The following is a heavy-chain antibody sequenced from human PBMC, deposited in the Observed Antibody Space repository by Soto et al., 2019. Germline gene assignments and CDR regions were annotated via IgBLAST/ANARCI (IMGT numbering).Heavy chain of an antibody. CDR2: IYYSGDT. J-gene: IGHJ4*02. CDR1: GDSISSGAYY. V-gene: IGHV4-31*03. Sequence: QVQLQESGPGLVKPSQTLSLTCTVSGDSISSGAYYWSWIRQRPGKGLEWIGYIYYSGDTSYNPSLKSRDTISTHRCANQFSLKLNSVTAADTAVSSCARDYSSTRRGPDYWGQGTLVTVSS. D-gene: IGHD1-26*01. CDR3: ARDYSSTRRGPDY.